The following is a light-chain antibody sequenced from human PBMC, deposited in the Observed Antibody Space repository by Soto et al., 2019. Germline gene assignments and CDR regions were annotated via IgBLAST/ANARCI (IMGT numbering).Light chain of an antibody. J-gene: IGKJ1*01. V-gene: IGKV4-1*01. CDR3: QQTYPSPT. CDR2: WAS. CDR1: HSVLYSSDDKNY. Sequence: DIAMTQSPDSIAVSLGERATINCTSSHSVLYSSDDKNYLSWYQQKPGQPPKLLIYWASTRESGVPGRFSGSGSGTDFTLTIRSLQAEDVADYCIQQTYPSPTFGQGTKVDI.